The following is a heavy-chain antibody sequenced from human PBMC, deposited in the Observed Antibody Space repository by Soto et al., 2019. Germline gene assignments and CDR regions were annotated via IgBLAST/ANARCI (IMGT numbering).Heavy chain of an antibody. D-gene: IGHD6-13*01. V-gene: IGHV3-30-3*01. J-gene: IGHJ4*02. Sequence: GGSLRLSCAASGFTFSSYAMHWVRQAPGKGLEWVAVISYDGSNKYYADSVKGRFTISRDNSKNTLYLQMNSLRAEDTAVYYCARVRINYSSSRKDFDYWGQGT. CDR3: ARVRINYSSSRKDFDY. CDR2: ISYDGSNK. CDR1: GFTFSSYA.